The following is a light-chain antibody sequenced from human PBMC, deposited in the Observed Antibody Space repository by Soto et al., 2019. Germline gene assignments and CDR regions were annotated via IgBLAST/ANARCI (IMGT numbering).Light chain of an antibody. Sequence: EIVLTQSPATLSLSPGDRATLSCRASQSVTSALAWFQQKPGHAPRLLIYDVSRRATGIPARFSGSGSGTDFTLTSNSLEPEDFAVYYCQQRTTWPTFGGGTKVEIK. J-gene: IGKJ4*01. CDR2: DVS. CDR3: QQRTTWPT. CDR1: QSVTSA. V-gene: IGKV3-11*01.